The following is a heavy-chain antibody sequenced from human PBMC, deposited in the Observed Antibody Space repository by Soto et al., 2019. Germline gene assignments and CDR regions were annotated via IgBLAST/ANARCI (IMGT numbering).Heavy chain of an antibody. CDR1: GFTFSSYS. CDR3: VRNVQFEFDF. Sequence: PGGSLELSCAASGFTFSSYSMNWVRQAPGKGLEWVSSISSSSSYIYYADSVKGRFAISRDNAKNSLYLQMNSLRDSDTAMYHCVRNVQFEFDFWGQGTLVTVSS. V-gene: IGHV3-21*01. CDR2: ISSSSSYI. J-gene: IGHJ4*02.